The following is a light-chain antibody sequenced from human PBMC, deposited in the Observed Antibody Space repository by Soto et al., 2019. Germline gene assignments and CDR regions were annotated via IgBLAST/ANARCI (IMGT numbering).Light chain of an antibody. V-gene: IGKV3-20*01. CDR2: GAS. CDR1: QSVNSSY. J-gene: IGKJ1*01. CDR3: QQYGNSPQP. Sequence: EIVLTQSPGTLSLSPGERVTLSCRASQSVNSSYLAWYQHKPGQAPRLLIYGASTRAPGIPDRFSGSGSGTDFTLTIARLEPGDFAMYYCQQYGNSPQPFGQGTKVDIK.